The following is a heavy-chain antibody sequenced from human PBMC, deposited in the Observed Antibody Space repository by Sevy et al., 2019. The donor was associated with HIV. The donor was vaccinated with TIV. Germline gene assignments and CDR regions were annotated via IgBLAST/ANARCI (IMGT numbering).Heavy chain of an antibody. CDR2: ISSSGSTI. Sequence: GGSLRLSCAASGFTFSDYYMSWIRQAPGRGLEWVSYISSSGSTIYYADSVKGRITMSRDNAKNSLYLQMNSLRAEDTTVYYCARDTTTTFFYDYWGRGTLVTVSS. CDR1: GFTFSDYY. D-gene: IGHD1-1*01. V-gene: IGHV3-11*01. CDR3: ARDTTTTFFYDY. J-gene: IGHJ4*02.